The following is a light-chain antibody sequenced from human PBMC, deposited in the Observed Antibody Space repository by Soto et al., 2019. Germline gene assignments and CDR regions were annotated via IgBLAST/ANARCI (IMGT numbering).Light chain of an antibody. J-gene: IGLJ3*02. CDR2: DVS. CDR3: GSYTGSSTSWV. V-gene: IGLV2-14*03. CDR1: SSDVGGNKY. Sequence: QSALTQPASVSGSPGQSITISCTGTSSDVGGNKYVSWYQHHPGKAPKRMIYDVSRRPSGVSNRFSGYKSDNTASLTISGVQAEDEADYYCGSYTGSSTSWVFGGGTKLTVL.